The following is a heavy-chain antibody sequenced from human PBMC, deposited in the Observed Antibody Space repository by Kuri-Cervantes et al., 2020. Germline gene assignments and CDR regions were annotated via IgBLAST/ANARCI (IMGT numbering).Heavy chain of an antibody. CDR3: ARDGLPYYYYYYMDV. V-gene: IGHV3-66*03. D-gene: IGHD3/OR15-3a*01. CDR1: GFTVSSNY. Sequence: GGSLRLSCAASGFTVSSNYMSWVRQAPGKGLEWVSVIYSCGSTYYADSVKGRFTISRDNSKNTLYLQMNSLRAEDTAVYYCARDGLPYYYYYYMDVWGKGTTVTVSS. J-gene: IGHJ6*03. CDR2: IYSCGST.